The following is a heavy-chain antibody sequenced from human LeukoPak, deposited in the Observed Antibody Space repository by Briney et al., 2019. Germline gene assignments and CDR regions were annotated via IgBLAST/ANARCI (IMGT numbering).Heavy chain of an antibody. CDR3: ARLPRYDFWSGYSYYFDY. J-gene: IGHJ4*02. CDR1: GDSISTSNSY. D-gene: IGHD3-3*01. Sequence: SETLSLTCTVSGDSISTSNSYWGRIRQPPGKGLEWIGSIYYSGNTYYNASLKSRVTISVDTSKNQFSLKLSSVTAADTAVYYCARLPRYDFWSGYSYYFDYWGQGTLVTVSS. CDR2: IYYSGNT. V-gene: IGHV4-39*01.